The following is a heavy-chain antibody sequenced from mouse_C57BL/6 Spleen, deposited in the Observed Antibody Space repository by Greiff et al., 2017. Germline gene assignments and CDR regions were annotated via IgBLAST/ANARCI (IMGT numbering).Heavy chain of an antibody. D-gene: IGHD1-1*01. CDR3: ARHEKAPVYYYGSLDY. Sequence: QVQLQQSGAELVKPGASVKLSCKASGYTFTEYTIHWVKQRSGQGLEWIGWFYPGSGSIKYNEKFKDKATLTADKSSSTVYMELSRLTSEDSAVYFCARHEKAPVYYYGSLDYWGQGTTLTVSS. CDR2: FYPGSGSI. J-gene: IGHJ2*01. CDR1: GYTFTEYT. V-gene: IGHV1-62-2*01.